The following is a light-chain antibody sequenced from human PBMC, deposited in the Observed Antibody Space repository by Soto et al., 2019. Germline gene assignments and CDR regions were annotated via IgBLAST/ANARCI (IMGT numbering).Light chain of an antibody. V-gene: IGKV3D-15*01. J-gene: IGKJ1*01. Sequence: EIVLTQSPATLSVSPGERATLSCRASQSVSSDLAWYHQKPGQPPRLLIYGASTRATGIPGRFSGSGSGTEFTLTISSLQSEDFAVYYCQQYNKWWTFGQGTKVDI. CDR3: QQYNKWWT. CDR2: GAS. CDR1: QSVSSD.